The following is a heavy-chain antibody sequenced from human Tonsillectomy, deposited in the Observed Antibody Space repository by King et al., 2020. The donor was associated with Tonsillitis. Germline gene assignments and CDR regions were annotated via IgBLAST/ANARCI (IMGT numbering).Heavy chain of an antibody. CDR1: GGSISSYY. D-gene: IGHD3-22*01. CDR2: IYYSGST. CDR3: ARDYYGARAFDI. J-gene: IGHJ3*02. Sequence: GAGVVGPSETLSLTCTVSGGSISSYYWSWIRQPPGKGLEWIGYIYYSGSTSYNPPLKSRVTISVDTSKNQFSLKLSSVTAADTAVYYCARDYYGARAFDIWGQGTMVTVSS. V-gene: IGHV4-59*01.